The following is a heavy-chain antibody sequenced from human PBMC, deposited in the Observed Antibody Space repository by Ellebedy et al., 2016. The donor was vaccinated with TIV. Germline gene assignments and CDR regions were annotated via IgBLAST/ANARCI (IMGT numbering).Heavy chain of an antibody. CDR1: GFTFSSYA. CDR3: ANDLWGRPPGPFDF. D-gene: IGHD3-16*01. J-gene: IGHJ4*02. CDR2: ISGSGGST. Sequence: GESLKISXAASGFTFSSYAMSWVRQAPGKGLEWVSAISGSGGSTFYADSVKGRFTISRDNSKNTLFLQMNSLRAEDTAVYYCANDLWGRPPGPFDFWGQGTLVTVSS. V-gene: IGHV3-23*01.